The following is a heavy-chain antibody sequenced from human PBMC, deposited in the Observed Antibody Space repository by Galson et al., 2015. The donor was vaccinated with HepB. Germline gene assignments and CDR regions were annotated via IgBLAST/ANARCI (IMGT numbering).Heavy chain of an antibody. J-gene: IGHJ6*02. CDR1: GFTFSSYG. CDR2: IWYDGSNK. V-gene: IGHV3-33*01. CDR3: ARPQWPLRDYGMDV. D-gene: IGHD6-19*01. Sequence: SLRLSCAASGFTFSSYGMHWVRQAPGKGLEWVAVIWYDGSNKYYADSVKGRFTISRDNFKNTLYLQMNSLRAEDTAVYYCARPQWPLRDYGMDVWGQGTTVTVSS.